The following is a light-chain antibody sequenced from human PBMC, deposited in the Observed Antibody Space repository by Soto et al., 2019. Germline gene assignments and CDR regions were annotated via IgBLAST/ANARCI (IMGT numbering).Light chain of an antibody. J-gene: IGKJ4*01. CDR3: QQADSLPRT. Sequence: DIQMTQSPSSVSASVGDRVTITGRASQDINSRLAWYQQKPGKAPKLLIYFAFNLESGVPSRFIGSGSGTDFTLTITSLQPEDFATYYCQQADSLPRTFGGGTKVEIQ. CDR2: FAF. V-gene: IGKV1-12*01. CDR1: QDINSR.